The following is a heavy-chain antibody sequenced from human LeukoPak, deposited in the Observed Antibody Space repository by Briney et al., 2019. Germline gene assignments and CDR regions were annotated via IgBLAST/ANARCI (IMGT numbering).Heavy chain of an antibody. D-gene: IGHD3-3*01. CDR3: ARVYDFWSGYRPNWFDP. V-gene: IGHV1-2*02. CDR1: GYTFTGYY. J-gene: IGHJ5*02. Sequence: ASVKVSCKASGYTFTGYYMHWVRQAPGQGLEWMGWINPNSGGTNYAQKFQGRVTMTRDTSISTAYMELSRLRSDDTAVYYCARVYDFWSGYRPNWFDPWGQGTLVTVSS. CDR2: INPNSGGT.